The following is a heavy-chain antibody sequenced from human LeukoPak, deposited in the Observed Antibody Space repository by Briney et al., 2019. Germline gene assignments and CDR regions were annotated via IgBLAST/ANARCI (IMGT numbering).Heavy chain of an antibody. Sequence: SETLTLTCAVYGVSFSGYHWSWIRQPPGKGLEWIGEINHSGSTNYNPSLKSRVTISVDTSKNQFSLKLSSVTAADTAVYFCARGLGSTRSFDLWGRGTLVTVSS. CDR1: GVSFSGYH. V-gene: IGHV4-34*01. D-gene: IGHD3-10*01. CDR2: INHSGST. CDR3: ARGLGSTRSFDL. J-gene: IGHJ2*01.